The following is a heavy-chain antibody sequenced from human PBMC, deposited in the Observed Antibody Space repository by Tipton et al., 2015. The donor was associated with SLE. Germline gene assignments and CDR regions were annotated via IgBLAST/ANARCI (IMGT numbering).Heavy chain of an antibody. CDR3: AKFEKTTDFYLDS. V-gene: IGHV3-23*01. J-gene: IGHJ4*02. Sequence: GSLRLSCATSGFTFSSYALSWVRRAPGKGLEWVSAISGGGGSTYYADFAKGRFNISIDKSKKTLFLKMNSLRVDDTATYYCAKFEKTTDFYLDSWGQGTLVSVSS. CDR1: GFTFSSYA. D-gene: IGHD1/OR15-1a*01. CDR2: ISGGGGST.